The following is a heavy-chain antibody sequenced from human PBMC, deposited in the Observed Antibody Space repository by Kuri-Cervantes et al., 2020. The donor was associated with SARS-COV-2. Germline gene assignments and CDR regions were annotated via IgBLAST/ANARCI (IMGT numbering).Heavy chain of an antibody. CDR1: GFTFNSYS. D-gene: IGHD3-3*01. CDR2: ISTSSSYI. Sequence: GESLKISCAASGFTFNSYSMNWVRQAPRKGLEWVSSISTSSSYIYYADSVKGRFTISRDTAKNSLYLQMDNLRAEDTAVYYCAREMGRFWSNYYPTYFDYWGQGTLVTVSS. J-gene: IGHJ4*02. V-gene: IGHV3-21*01. CDR3: AREMGRFWSNYYPTYFDY.